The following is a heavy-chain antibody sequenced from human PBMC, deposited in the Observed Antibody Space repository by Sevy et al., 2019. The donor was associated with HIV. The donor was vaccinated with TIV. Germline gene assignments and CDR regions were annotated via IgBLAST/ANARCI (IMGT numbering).Heavy chain of an antibody. D-gene: IGHD2-8*02. CDR2: ISNSGNDI. CDR1: GFTFSTYA. CDR3: AKDGAPYCTGGICFPYWYFDL. V-gene: IGHV3-23*01. J-gene: IGHJ2*01. Sequence: GGSLRLSCAASGFTFSTYAMGWVRQAPGKGLEWVSGISNSGNDIYYAGPVEGRFTISRDNSKSTLFLEMNNLRAEDTAVYYCAKDGAPYCTGGICFPYWYFDLWGRGALVTVSS.